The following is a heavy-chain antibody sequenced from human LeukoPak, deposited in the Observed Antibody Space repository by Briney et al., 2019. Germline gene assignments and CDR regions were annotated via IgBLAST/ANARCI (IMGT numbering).Heavy chain of an antibody. CDR1: GFTFSDYY. Sequence: GGSLRLSCAASGFTFSDYYMSWIRQAPGKGLEWVSYISSSGSTIYYADSVKGRFTISRDNAKNSLYLQMNSLRAEDTAVYYCATFPPGIAVAGTFGYFQHWGQGTLVTVSS. CDR2: ISSSGSTI. J-gene: IGHJ1*01. V-gene: IGHV3-11*01. D-gene: IGHD6-19*01. CDR3: ATFPPGIAVAGTFGYFQH.